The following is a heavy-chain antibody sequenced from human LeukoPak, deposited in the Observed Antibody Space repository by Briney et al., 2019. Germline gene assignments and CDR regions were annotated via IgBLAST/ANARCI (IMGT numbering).Heavy chain of an antibody. CDR2: ISGSGGST. CDR1: GFTFSSYA. J-gene: IGHJ4*02. V-gene: IGHV3-23*01. CDR3: AKDPFWSGYFGEIDY. Sequence: PGGSLRLSCAASGFTFSSYAMSWVRQAPGKGLEWVSAISGSGGSTYYADSVKGRFTISRDNSKNTLYLQMNSLRAEDTAVYYCAKDPFWSGYFGEIDYWGQGTLVTVSS. D-gene: IGHD3-3*01.